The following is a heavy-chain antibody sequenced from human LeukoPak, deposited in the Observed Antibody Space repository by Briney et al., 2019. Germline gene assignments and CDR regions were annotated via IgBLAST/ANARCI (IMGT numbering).Heavy chain of an antibody. Sequence: GGSQRLSCAASGFTFSIYAMSWVRQPPGNGLEWVSSISDSGGSTQYAGSVKSRFTISRDNSRSTLYLQMNSLRAEDTAVYYCGRPVPVAGRRGYYFDYWGQGTLVTVSS. CDR3: GRPVPVAGRRGYYFDY. D-gene: IGHD6-19*01. J-gene: IGHJ4*02. V-gene: IGHV3-23*01. CDR2: ISDSGGST. CDR1: GFTFSIYA.